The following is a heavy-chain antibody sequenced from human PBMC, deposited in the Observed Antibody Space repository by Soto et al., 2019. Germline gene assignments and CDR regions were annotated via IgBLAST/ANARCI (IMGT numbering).Heavy chain of an antibody. CDR2: IYYSGST. CDR1: GVSVSSDSYY. J-gene: IGHJ5*02. Sequence: PSETLSLTCTASGVSVSSDSYYWSWIRQPPGKGLEWIEYIYYSGSTNYNPSLKSRVTISVDTFKNQFSLKLSSVSAADTAVYYCARVLYCSSTSCFEGWFDPWGQGTLVTVSS. V-gene: IGHV4-61*01. CDR3: ARVLYCSSTSCFEGWFDP. D-gene: IGHD2-2*01.